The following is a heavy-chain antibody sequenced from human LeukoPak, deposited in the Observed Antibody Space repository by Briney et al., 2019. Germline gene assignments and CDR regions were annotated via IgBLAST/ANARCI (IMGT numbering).Heavy chain of an antibody. D-gene: IGHD1-26*01. J-gene: IGHJ5*02. V-gene: IGHV1-2*02. Sequence: ASVTVSFKASGYTFTVYYMHWVRQAPGQGLGWMGWINANSGGTNYAQKFQGRVTMTRDTSSSTAYMELSRLRSDDTAVYYCALVTWGRSGGYFYWFDPWGQGTLVTVSS. CDR1: GYTFTVYY. CDR2: INANSGGT. CDR3: ALVTWGRSGGYFYWFDP.